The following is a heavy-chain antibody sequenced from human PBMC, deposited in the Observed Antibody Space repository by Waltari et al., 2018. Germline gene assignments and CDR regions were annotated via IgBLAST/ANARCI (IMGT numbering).Heavy chain of an antibody. CDR1: GFTFSNYA. V-gene: IGHV3-23*04. CDR3: ANRWIRF. D-gene: IGHD5-12*01. CDR2: ISGSGDST. J-gene: IGHJ4*02. Sequence: EVQLVESGGGLVQPGGSLRLSCAASGFTFSNYAMSWVRQAPGEGLDWVSAISGSGDSTHYADSVKGRFTISRDNSKNTLYLQMNSLRAEDTAVYFCANRWIRFWGQGTLVIVSS.